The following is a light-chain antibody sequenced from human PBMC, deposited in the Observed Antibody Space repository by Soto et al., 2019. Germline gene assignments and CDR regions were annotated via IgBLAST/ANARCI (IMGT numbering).Light chain of an antibody. CDR3: QQYGTSSPLT. CDR1: QSVSSTY. Sequence: EVVLTQSPGTLSLSPGERATLSCRASQSVSSTYLAWYQQKPGQGPRLLIYGASSRATGIPDRFSGSGSGTDFTLTISRLEPEDFAVYYCQQYGTSSPLTFGGGTKVDIK. V-gene: IGKV3-20*01. J-gene: IGKJ4*01. CDR2: GAS.